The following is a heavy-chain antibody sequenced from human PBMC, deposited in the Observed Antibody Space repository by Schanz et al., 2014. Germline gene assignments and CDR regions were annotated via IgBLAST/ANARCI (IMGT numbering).Heavy chain of an antibody. CDR1: GFNSDDYA. CDR2: ISGRDGST. V-gene: IGHV3-23*01. J-gene: IGHJ4*02. Sequence: EVHLLDSGGGLVQPGGSLRLSCAASGFNSDDYAMHWVRQAPGKGLEWVSAISGRDGSTYYADSVRGRFTVSRDNSKNTLYLEVNSLRPEDTALYYCARDNSHWLVDYWGQGTLVTVSS. D-gene: IGHD6-19*01. CDR3: ARDNSHWLVDY.